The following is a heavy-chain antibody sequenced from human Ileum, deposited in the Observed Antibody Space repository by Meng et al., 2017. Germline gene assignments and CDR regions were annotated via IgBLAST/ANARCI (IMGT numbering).Heavy chain of an antibody. CDR3: AKDSHGYGDGGH. J-gene: IGHJ4*02. V-gene: IGHV1-69*06. D-gene: IGHD4-17*01. Sequence: VQLVASGAGVENPGSSGKVSCKASGGTFSSYAISWVRQAPGQGLEWMGGIIPIFGTANYAQKFQGRVTITADKSTSTAYMELSSLRSEDTAVYYCAKDSHGYGDGGHWGQGTLVTVSS. CDR1: GGTFSSYA. CDR2: IIPIFGTA.